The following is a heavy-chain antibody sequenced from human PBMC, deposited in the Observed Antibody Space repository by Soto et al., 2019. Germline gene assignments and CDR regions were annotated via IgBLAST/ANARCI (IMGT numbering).Heavy chain of an antibody. CDR3: ATTDLGPYYCYGMDV. CDR2: IYPGDSDT. Sequence: GESLKISCKGSGYSFTSYWLGWVRQMPGKGLEWMGIIYPGDSDTRYSPSFQGQVTISADKSISTAYLQWSSLKASDTAMYYCATTDLGPYYCYGMDVWGQGTTVTVSS. V-gene: IGHV5-51*01. CDR1: GYSFTSYW. D-gene: IGHD3-16*01. J-gene: IGHJ6*02.